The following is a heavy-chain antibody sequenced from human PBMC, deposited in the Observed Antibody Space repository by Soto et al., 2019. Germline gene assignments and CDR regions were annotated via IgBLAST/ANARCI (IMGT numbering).Heavy chain of an antibody. CDR2: IIPIFGTA. CDR3: ARAIGSSSIRSEFDY. V-gene: IGHV1-69*13. Sequence: QVQLVQSGAEVKKPGASVKVSCKASGYTFTNYGISWVRQAPGQGLEWMGWIIPIFGTANYAQKFQGRVTITADESTSTAYMELSSLRSEDTAVYYCARAIGSSSIRSEFDYWGQGTLVTVSS. D-gene: IGHD6-6*01. CDR1: GYTFTNYG. J-gene: IGHJ4*02.